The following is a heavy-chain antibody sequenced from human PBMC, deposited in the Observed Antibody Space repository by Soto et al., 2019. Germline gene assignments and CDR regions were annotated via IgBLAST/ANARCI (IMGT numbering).Heavy chain of an antibody. CDR2: ISGSGGST. D-gene: IGHD3-3*01. V-gene: IGHV3-23*01. CDR3: AKSPYGFWSGAPGY. J-gene: IGHJ4*02. CDR1: GFTFSSYA. Sequence: LRLSCASSGFTFSSYAMSWVRQAPGKGLEWVSAISGSGGSTYYADSVKGRFTISRDNSKNTLYLQMNSLRAEDTAVYYCAKSPYGFWSGAPGYWGQGTLVTVSS.